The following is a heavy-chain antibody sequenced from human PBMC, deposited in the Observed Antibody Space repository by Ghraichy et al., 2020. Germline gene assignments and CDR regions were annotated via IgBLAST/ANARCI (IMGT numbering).Heavy chain of an antibody. J-gene: IGHJ5*02. Sequence: GGSLRLSCAASGFTFSSYWMSWVRQAPGKGLEWVANIKQDGSEKYYEDSVKGRFTISRDNAKNSLYLQMNSLRAEDTAVYYCARDDYYYDSSGYLDWFDPWGQGTLVTVSS. CDR2: IKQDGSEK. CDR1: GFTFSSYW. CDR3: ARDDYYYDSSGYLDWFDP. V-gene: IGHV3-7*01. D-gene: IGHD3-22*01.